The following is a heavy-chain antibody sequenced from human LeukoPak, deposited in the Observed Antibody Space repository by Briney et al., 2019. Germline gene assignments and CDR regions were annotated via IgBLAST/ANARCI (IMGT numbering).Heavy chain of an antibody. J-gene: IGHJ4*02. CDR3: AKKCGQIPSFDY. CDR2: ITGSGGST. D-gene: IGHD2-21*01. CDR1: GFTFSRNA. V-gene: IGHV3-23*01. Sequence: GGSLRLSCAASGFTFSRNAMSWVRQAPGKGPEWVSGITGSGGSTDSADSVKGRFTISRDNSKNTLYLQMNSLRVEDTAVYYCAKKCGQIPSFDYWGQGTLVTVSS.